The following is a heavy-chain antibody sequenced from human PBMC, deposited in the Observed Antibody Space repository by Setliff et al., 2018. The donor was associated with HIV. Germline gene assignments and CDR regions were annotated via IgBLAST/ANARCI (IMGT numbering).Heavy chain of an antibody. Sequence: SETLSLTCTVSGGSINSYYWSWIRQPPGKGLEWIGYIYASVSNNYNPSLKSRVTISVDTSKNQSSLNLSSVNAADTAVYYCARAHYYGSGFMDVWGRGTTVTVSS. CDR3: ARAHYYGSGFMDV. CDR2: IYASVSN. CDR1: GGSINSYY. V-gene: IGHV4-4*08. J-gene: IGHJ6*04. D-gene: IGHD3-10*01.